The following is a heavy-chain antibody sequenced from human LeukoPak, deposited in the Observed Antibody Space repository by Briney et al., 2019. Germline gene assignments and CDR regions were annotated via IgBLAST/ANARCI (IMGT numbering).Heavy chain of an antibody. V-gene: IGHV1-46*01. CDR2: INPNTGAT. Sequence: GASVKVSCKASGYAFTYHYIHWVRQAPGQGLEWMGIINPNTGATTYAERFQGRAAMTRDTSTGTVYMELSGLKSDDTALYYCARETAMPTARNFDYWGQGTLVTVSS. CDR1: GYAFTYHY. J-gene: IGHJ4*02. CDR3: ARETAMPTARNFDY. D-gene: IGHD2-2*01.